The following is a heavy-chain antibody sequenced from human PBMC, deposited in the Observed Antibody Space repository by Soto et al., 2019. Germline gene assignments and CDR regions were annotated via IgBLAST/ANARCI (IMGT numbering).Heavy chain of an antibody. Sequence: NPSETLSLTCTVSGGSISSGGYYWSWIRQHPGKGLEWIGYIYYSGSTYYNPSLKSRVTISVDTSKNQFSLKLSSVTAADTAVYHCARERYCSGGSCYYYYYGMDVWGQGTTVTVSS. CDR2: IYYSGST. J-gene: IGHJ6*02. V-gene: IGHV4-31*03. CDR1: GGSISSGGYY. CDR3: ARERYCSGGSCYYYYYGMDV. D-gene: IGHD2-15*01.